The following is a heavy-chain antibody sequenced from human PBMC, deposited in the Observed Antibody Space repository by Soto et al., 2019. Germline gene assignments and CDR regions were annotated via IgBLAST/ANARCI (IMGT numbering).Heavy chain of an antibody. Sequence: EVQLLESGGGLVQPGGSLRLSCAASGFTFSSYAMSWVRQAPGKGLEWVSAISGSGGSTYYADSVKGRFTISRDNSKNTLYLQMNTLRAEDTAVYYCAKDLGYGGNSEIDYWGQGTLVTVSS. CDR3: AKDLGYGGNSEIDY. J-gene: IGHJ4*02. D-gene: IGHD4-17*01. CDR1: GFTFSSYA. CDR2: ISGSGGST. V-gene: IGHV3-23*01.